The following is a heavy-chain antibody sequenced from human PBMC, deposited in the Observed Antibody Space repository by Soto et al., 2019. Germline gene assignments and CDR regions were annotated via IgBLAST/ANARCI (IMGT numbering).Heavy chain of an antibody. J-gene: IGHJ6*02. V-gene: IGHV3-30-3*01. CDR1: GFAFSAYS. Sequence: QVYLVESGGGVVQPGGSLRLSCEASGFAFSAYSMHWVRQAPGKGLEWVAVIKHNGNDIYYGDSVRGRFTVSRDNYKNIIYLQMNGLTPEDTALYYCVRVGWGYSYGNGLDDWGQGTTVSVSS. CDR2: IKHNGNDI. D-gene: IGHD5-18*01. CDR3: VRVGWGYSYGNGLDD.